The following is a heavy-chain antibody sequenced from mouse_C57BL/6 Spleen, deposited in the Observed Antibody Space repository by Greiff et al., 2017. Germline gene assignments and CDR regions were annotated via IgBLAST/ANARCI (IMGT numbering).Heavy chain of an antibody. CDR2: IYPRSGNT. CDR1: GYTFTSYG. D-gene: IGHD1-1*01. V-gene: IGHV1-81*01. Sequence: VKLQESGAELARPGASVKLSCKASGYTFTSYGISWVKQRTGQGLEWIGEIYPRSGNTYYNEKFKGKATLTADKSSSTAYMELRSLTSEDSAVYFCARYYYGSSYDYAMDYWGQGTSVTVSS. CDR3: ARYYYGSSYDYAMDY. J-gene: IGHJ4*01.